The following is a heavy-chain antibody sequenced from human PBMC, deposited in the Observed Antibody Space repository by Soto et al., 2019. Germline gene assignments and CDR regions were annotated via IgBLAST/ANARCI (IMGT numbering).Heavy chain of an antibody. Sequence: LKISCKGCGYSFASHWVAWVRQMPEKGLEWIGTIYPGDSDTKYSPAFRGQVTISADTSVSTAYLQWRSLEATDSAIYYCARYSGSYWHYLDFWGQGTLVTASS. D-gene: IGHD1-26*01. V-gene: IGHV5-51*01. CDR2: IYPGDSDT. J-gene: IGHJ4*02. CDR1: GYSFASHW. CDR3: ARYSGSYWHYLDF.